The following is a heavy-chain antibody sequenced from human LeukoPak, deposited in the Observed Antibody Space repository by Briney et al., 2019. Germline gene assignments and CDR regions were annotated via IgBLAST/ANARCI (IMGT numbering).Heavy chain of an antibody. V-gene: IGHV4-59*11. CDR1: GGSISSHY. CDR2: IYYSGST. D-gene: IGHD2-2*01. CDR3: AREVRGCSSTSCSFDAFDI. Sequence: PSETLSLTCTVSGGSISSHYWSWIRQPPGKGLEWIGYIYYSGSTNYNPSLKSRVTISVDTSKDQFSLKLSSVTAADTAVYYCAREVRGCSSTSCSFDAFDIWGQGTMVTVSS. J-gene: IGHJ3*02.